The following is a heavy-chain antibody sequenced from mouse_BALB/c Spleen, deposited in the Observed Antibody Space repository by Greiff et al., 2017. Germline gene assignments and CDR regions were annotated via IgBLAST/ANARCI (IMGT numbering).Heavy chain of an antibody. CDR2: IDPANGNT. J-gene: IGHJ1*01. CDR1: GFNIKDTY. CDR3: ARDHYYGPYWYFDV. D-gene: IGHD1-2*01. Sequence: EVQLQQSGAELVKPGASVKLSCTASGFNIKDTYMHWVKQRPEQGLEWIGRIDPANGNTKYDPKFQGKATITADTSSNTAYLQLSSLTSEDTAVYYCARDHYYGPYWYFDVWGAGTTVTVSS. V-gene: IGHV14-3*02.